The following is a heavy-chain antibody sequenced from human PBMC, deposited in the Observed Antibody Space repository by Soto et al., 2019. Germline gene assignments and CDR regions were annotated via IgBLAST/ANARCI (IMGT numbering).Heavy chain of an antibody. D-gene: IGHD2-2*01. CDR2: ITGGGDNT. CDR3: AKGSKGFDY. J-gene: IGHJ4*02. V-gene: IGHV3-23*01. CDR1: GFTFSSYA. Sequence: EVQLLESGGGLVQPGGPLRLSCAASGFTFSSYAMTWARQAPGKGLEWVSAITGGGDNTYYADSVKGRFTISRDNFKNTLYLQMNSLRDEDTATYYCAKGSKGFDYWGQGTLVTVSS.